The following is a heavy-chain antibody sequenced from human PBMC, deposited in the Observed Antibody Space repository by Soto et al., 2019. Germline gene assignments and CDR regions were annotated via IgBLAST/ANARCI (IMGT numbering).Heavy chain of an antibody. D-gene: IGHD6-19*01. V-gene: IGHV3-30-3*01. CDR3: ALGGQWLVA. CDR2: ISYDGSNK. CDR1: GFTFTAYA. Sequence: GSLRLSCAASGFTFTAYAINWVRQAPGKGLEWVAVISYDGSNKSYADSVKGRFTISRDNSNNTLYLQMNSLRAEDTAVYYCALGGQWLVAWGQGTLVTVSS. J-gene: IGHJ5*02.